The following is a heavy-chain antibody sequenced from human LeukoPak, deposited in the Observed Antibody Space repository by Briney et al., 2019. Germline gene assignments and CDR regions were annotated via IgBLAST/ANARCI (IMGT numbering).Heavy chain of an antibody. J-gene: IGHJ4*02. CDR2: ISYDGSNK. D-gene: IGHD5-18*01. CDR1: GFTFSSYA. CDR3: ARVGYSYGYFLRY. V-gene: IGHV3-30-3*01. Sequence: GRSLRLSCAASGFTFSSYAMHWVRQAPGKGLEWVAVISYDGSNKYYADSVKGRFTISRDNSKNTLYLQMNSLRAEDTAVYYCARVGYSYGYFLRYWGQGTLVTVSS.